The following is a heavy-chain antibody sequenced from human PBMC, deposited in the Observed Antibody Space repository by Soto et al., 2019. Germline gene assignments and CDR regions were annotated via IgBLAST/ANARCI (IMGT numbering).Heavy chain of an antibody. D-gene: IGHD3-10*01. CDR3: AGLRGFNILRGRAGANFDC. Sequence: SETLSLTCTVSGGSISSSSYYWGWIRQPPGKGLEWIGSIYHSGTTYYNPSLKSRVTISVDTSKNHFSLKLSSVTAAETAVYYCAGLRGFNILRGRAGANFDCWGQGTLVTVSS. CDR1: GGSISSSSYY. J-gene: IGHJ4*02. CDR2: IYHSGTT. V-gene: IGHV4-39*02.